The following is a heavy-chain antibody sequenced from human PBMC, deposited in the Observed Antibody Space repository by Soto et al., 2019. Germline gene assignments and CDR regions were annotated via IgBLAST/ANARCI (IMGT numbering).Heavy chain of an antibody. J-gene: IGHJ4*02. D-gene: IGHD3-9*01. V-gene: IGHV3-33*01. Sequence: QVQLVESGGGVVQPGRSLRLSCAASGFTFSSYGMHWVRQAPGKGLEWVAVIWYDGSNKYYADSVKGRFTISRDNSKKTLYLHMNSLRAEDTAVYYCARGLAPYDILTGYSAYWGQGILVTVSS. CDR3: ARGLAPYDILTGYSAY. CDR1: GFTFSSYG. CDR2: IWYDGSNK.